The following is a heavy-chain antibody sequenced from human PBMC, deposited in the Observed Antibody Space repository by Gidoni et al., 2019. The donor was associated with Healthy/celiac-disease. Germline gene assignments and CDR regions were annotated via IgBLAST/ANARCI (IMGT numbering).Heavy chain of an antibody. CDR2: ISGSGGST. D-gene: IGHD3-10*01. V-gene: IGHV3-23*01. CDR3: AKDGVWFGELFEYY. CDR1: GFTFSSYA. Sequence: EVQLLESGGGLVQPGGSMRLSCAASGFTFSSYAMSWVRQAPGKGLEWVSAISGSGGSTYYADSVKGRFTISRDNSKNTLYLQMNSLRAEDTAVYYCAKDGVWFGELFEYYWGQGTLVTVSS. J-gene: IGHJ4*02.